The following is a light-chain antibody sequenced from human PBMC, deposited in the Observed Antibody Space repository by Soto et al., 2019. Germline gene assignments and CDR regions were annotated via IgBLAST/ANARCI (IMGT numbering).Light chain of an antibody. J-gene: IGKJ1*01. V-gene: IGKV3-20*01. CDR1: QSVSSNY. CDR2: GGS. Sequence: EIVLTQSPGTLSLSPGERATLSCRASQSVSSNYLGWYQKKPGQPPRLLIYGGSSRATGIPDRFSGGGSGTDFPLTIIRLEPEDFAEYYCHQYGSSLRTFGQGTKVEMK. CDR3: HQYGSSLRT.